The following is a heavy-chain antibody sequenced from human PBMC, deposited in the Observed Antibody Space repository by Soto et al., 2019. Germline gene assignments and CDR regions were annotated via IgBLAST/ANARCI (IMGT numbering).Heavy chain of an antibody. V-gene: IGHV1-69*13. CDR2: IIPIFGTA. J-gene: IGHJ4*02. CDR1: GGTFSSYA. D-gene: IGHD1-26*01. Sequence: ASVKVSCKASGGTFSSYAISWVRQAPGQGLEWMGGIIPIFGTANYAQKFQGRVTITADESTSTAYMELSSLRSEDTAVYYCASSNLKSYYFDYWGQGTLGTVSS. CDR3: ASSNLKSYYFDY.